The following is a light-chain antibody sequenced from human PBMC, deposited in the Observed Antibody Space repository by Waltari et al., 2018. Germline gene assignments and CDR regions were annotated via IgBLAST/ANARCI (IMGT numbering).Light chain of an antibody. CDR1: SSNIGRNT. CDR2: SNG. V-gene: IGLV1-44*01. CDR3: AAWDDSLNAEV. Sequence: QSVLTQPPSASGAPGQRVTISCSGSSSNIGRNTVNWYQQLPGTAPKLLIYSNGQRPSGVPARFSGSKSGTSASLAISGRQSEDEADYYCAAWDDSLNAEVFGGGTKLTVL. J-gene: IGLJ3*02.